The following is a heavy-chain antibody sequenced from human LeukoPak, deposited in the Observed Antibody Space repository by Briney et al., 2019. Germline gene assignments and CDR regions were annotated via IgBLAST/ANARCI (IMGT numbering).Heavy chain of an antibody. CDR1: GYTFTGYY. J-gene: IGHJ6*03. CDR3: ARAPYGGYVGYYYYMDV. CDR2: IIPIFGTA. D-gene: IGHD5-12*01. V-gene: IGHV1-69*13. Sequence: ASVKVSCKASGYTFTGYYMHWVRQAPGQGLEWMGGIIPIFGTANYAQKFQGRVTITADESTSTAYMELSSLRSEDTAVYYCARAPYGGYVGYYYYMDVWGKGTTVTISS.